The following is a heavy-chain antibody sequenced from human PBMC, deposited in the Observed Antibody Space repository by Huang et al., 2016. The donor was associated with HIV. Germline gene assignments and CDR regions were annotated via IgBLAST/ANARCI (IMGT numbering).Heavy chain of an antibody. CDR2: IFYSGAT. CDR1: GGPISNSSHY. Sequence: QLQLQESGPGLVKPSETLSLTCTVSGGPISNSSHYWGWIRQPPGKGLEWIGSIFYSGATHHNPSLKSRVTMSVDASKSQISRNLISVTAADTALYYCVGYCTGGTCFEAFDIWGQGTRVTVSS. V-gene: IGHV4-39*01. CDR3: VGYCTGGTCFEAFDI. J-gene: IGHJ3*02. D-gene: IGHD2-8*02.